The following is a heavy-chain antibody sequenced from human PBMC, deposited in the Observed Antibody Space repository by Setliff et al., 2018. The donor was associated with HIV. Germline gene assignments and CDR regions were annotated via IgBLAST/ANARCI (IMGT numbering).Heavy chain of an antibody. V-gene: IGHV4-59*08. Sequence: SETLSLTCTVSGASVNSHYWAWIRQPPGKGLEWIGSLYYSGSTNYNPSLKSRVTISVDTSKNQFSLKLSSVTAADTAVYYCARFIAAAGTGDYWGQGTLVTVSS. D-gene: IGHD6-13*01. CDR2: LYYSGST. CDR1: GASVNSHY. CDR3: ARFIAAAGTGDY. J-gene: IGHJ4*02.